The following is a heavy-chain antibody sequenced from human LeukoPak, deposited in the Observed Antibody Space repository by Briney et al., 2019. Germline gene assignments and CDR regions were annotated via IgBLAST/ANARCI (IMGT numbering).Heavy chain of an antibody. D-gene: IGHD6-19*01. CDR1: GFTFSSYT. V-gene: IGHV3-64*01. CDR2: IGSNGGST. Sequence: PGGSLRLSCAASGFTFSSYTMHWVRQAPGKGLEHVSAIGSNGGSTYHANSVKGRFIITRDNSKNTLYLQMGSLRAEDMAVYYCVRTIAVAAAFDYWGQGTLVTVSS. J-gene: IGHJ4*02. CDR3: VRTIAVAAAFDY.